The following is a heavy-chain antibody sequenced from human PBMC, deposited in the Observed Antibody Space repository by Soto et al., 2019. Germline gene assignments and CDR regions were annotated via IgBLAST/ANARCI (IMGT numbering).Heavy chain of an antibody. CDR3: ARLQGVATISYYYGMDV. D-gene: IGHD5-12*01. J-gene: IGHJ6*02. V-gene: IGHV4-61*08. Sequence: PSETLSLTCTVSGGSIDSGDYYWSWIRQPPGKGLEWIGYVYYSGTTNYNPFLKSRVTLTLDKSKNQFSLKMNSVTAADTAVYYCARLQGVATISYYYGMDVWGQGTTVTVS. CDR2: VYYSGTT. CDR1: GGSIDSGDYY.